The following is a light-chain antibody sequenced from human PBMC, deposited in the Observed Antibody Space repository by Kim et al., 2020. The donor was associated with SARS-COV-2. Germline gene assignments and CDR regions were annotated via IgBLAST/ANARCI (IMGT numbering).Light chain of an antibody. CDR3: QQYNNWPYT. CDR1: QSVSSD. Sequence: EVVMTQSPATLSVSPGERATLSCRASQSVSSDLAWYQQKPGQPPRLLMYGASARATGIPARFSASGSGTEFTLTISGLQSEDFAVYHCQQYNNWPYTFGQGTKLEI. CDR2: GAS. J-gene: IGKJ2*01. V-gene: IGKV3-15*01.